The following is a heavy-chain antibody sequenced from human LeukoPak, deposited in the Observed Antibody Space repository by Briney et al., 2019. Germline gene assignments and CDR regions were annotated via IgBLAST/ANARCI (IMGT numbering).Heavy chain of an antibody. Sequence: PSETPSLTCAVYGGSFSGYYWSWIRQPPGKGLEWIGEINHSGSTNYNPSLKSRVTISVDTSKNQFSLKLSSVTAADTAVYYCAREGVSSWSDENFDYWGQGTLVTVSS. J-gene: IGHJ4*02. D-gene: IGHD6-13*01. CDR3: AREGVSSWSDENFDY. V-gene: IGHV4-34*01. CDR1: GGSFSGYY. CDR2: INHSGST.